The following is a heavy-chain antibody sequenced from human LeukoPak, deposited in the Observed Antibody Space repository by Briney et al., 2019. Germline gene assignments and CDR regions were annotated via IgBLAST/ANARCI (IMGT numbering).Heavy chain of an antibody. V-gene: IGHV3-21*01. J-gene: IGHJ3*02. CDR1: GFTFSSYS. Sequence: GGSLRLSCAASGFTFSSYSMNWVRQAPGKGLEWVSSISSSSSYIYYADSVKGRFTISRDNAKNSLYLQMNSLRAEDTAAYYCARDLGYCSSTSCYNAFDIWGQGTMVTVSS. CDR3: ARDLGYCSSTSCYNAFDI. CDR2: ISSSSSYI. D-gene: IGHD2-2*01.